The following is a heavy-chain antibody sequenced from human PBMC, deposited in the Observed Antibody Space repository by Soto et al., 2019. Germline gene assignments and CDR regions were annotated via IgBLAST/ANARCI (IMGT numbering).Heavy chain of an antibody. CDR1: GFTFTSYV. CDR2: ISGGGSTA. D-gene: IGHD3-22*01. Sequence: GGSLRLSCAASGFTFTSYVMSWVRQAPGKGLEWVAGISGGGSTAFYADSVKGRFTISRDNAKNTVVLQMDSLRAEDTAIYYCAKDSNKYSSSLRGRDFDYWGQGTLVTVSS. V-gene: IGHV3-23*01. CDR3: AKDSNKYSSSLRGRDFDY. J-gene: IGHJ4*02.